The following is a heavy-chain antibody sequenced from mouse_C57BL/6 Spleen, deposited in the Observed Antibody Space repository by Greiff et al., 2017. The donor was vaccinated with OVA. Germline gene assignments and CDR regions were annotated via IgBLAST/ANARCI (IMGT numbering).Heavy chain of an antibody. J-gene: IGHJ2*01. CDR3: ARGGGTGAFDY. V-gene: IGHV3-6*01. CDR1: GYSITSGYY. D-gene: IGHD4-1*01. CDR2: ISYDGSN. Sequence: EVKLQESGPGLVKPSQSLSLTCSVTGYSITSGYYWNWIRQFPGNKLEWMGYISYDGSNNYNPSLKNRISITRDTSKNQFFLKLNSVTTEDTATYYCARGGGTGAFDYWGQGTTLTVSS.